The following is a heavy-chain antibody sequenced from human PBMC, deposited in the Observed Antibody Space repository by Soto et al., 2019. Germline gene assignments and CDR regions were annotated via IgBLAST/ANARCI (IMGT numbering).Heavy chain of an antibody. V-gene: IGHV3-23*01. J-gene: IGHJ4*02. D-gene: IGHD3-3*01. CDR2: ISGSGGST. CDR1: GFXFSSYA. CDR3: AKDLTKRVLRPVVDY. Sequence: PGGSLXLSCAASGFXFSSYAMSWVLQAPGKGLEWVSAISGSGGSTYYADSVKGRFTISRDNSKNTLYLQMNSLRAEDTAVYYCAKDLTKRVLRPVVDYWGQGTLVTVSS.